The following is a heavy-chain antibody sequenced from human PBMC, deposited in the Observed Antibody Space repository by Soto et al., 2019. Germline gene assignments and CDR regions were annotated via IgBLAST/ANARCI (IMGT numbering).Heavy chain of an antibody. Sequence: QVQLVQSGAEVKKPGASVKLSCQASGYIFTNYAIHWVRQAPGQRLEWMGWINADSGNTEFSQSIKARVTITRDTSASTAFMELSSLRSEDTAVYYCARRAYCSSTCCFGAFDIWGQGTMVTVSS. CDR2: INADSGNT. D-gene: IGHD2-2*01. J-gene: IGHJ3*02. V-gene: IGHV1-3*01. CDR1: GYIFTNYA. CDR3: ARRAYCSSTCCFGAFDI.